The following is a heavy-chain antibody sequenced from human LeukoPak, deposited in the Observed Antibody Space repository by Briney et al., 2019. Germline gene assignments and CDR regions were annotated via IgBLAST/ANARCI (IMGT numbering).Heavy chain of an antibody. CDR2: IYYTGDT. D-gene: IGHD3-3*01. CDR1: DSSMSNFY. V-gene: IGHV4-59*01. CDR3: ARWKGDFWSGYYPDY. J-gene: IGHJ4*02. Sequence: SETLSLTCAVSDSSMSNFYWSWIRQPPGKGLEGIGNIYYTGDTNYSPSLKSRVTISVDTSKNQFSLKLSSVTAADTAVYYCARWKGDFWSGYYPDYWGQGTLVTVSS.